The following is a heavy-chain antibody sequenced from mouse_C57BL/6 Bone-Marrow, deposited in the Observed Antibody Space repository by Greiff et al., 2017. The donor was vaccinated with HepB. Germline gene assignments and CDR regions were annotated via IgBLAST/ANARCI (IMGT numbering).Heavy chain of an antibody. CDR3: AKNPYYGSSYKWYFDV. J-gene: IGHJ1*03. Sequence: VHLVESGPGLVQPSQSLSITCTVSGFSLTSYGVHWVRQSPGKGLEWLGVIWRGGSTDYNAAFMSRLSITKDNSTSQVFFKMNSLQADDTAIYYCAKNPYYGSSYKWYFDVWGTGTTVTVSS. D-gene: IGHD1-1*01. CDR1: GFSLTSYG. CDR2: IWRGGST. V-gene: IGHV2-5*01.